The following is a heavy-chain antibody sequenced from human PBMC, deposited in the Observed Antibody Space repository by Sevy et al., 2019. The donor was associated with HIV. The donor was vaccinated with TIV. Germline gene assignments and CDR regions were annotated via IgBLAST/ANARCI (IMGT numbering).Heavy chain of an antibody. CDR1: GFTFSNAW. J-gene: IGHJ3*02. D-gene: IGHD3-3*01. CDR3: TTDTGIRDYDFWSGGDDTFDN. V-gene: IGHV3-15*01. Sequence: GGSLRLSCAASGFTFSNAWMSWVRQAPGKGLEWVGRIKSKTDGGTTDYAAPVKGRFTNSTDESKNTLYLQMNSLKTEDTAVYYCTTDTGIRDYDFWSGGDDTFDNWGQGTMVTVSS. CDR2: IKSKTDGGTT.